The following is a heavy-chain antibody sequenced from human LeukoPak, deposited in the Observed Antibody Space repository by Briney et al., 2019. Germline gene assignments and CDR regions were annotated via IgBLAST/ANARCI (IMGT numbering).Heavy chain of an antibody. CDR1: GYSFTCYW. D-gene: IGHD2-15*01. CDR3: ARGVEYCSGGSCYEVYDY. Sequence: GESLKISCKGSGYSFTCYWIGWVRQMPGKGLEWMGIIYPGDSDTRYSPSFQGQVTISADKSISTAYLQWSSLKASDTAMYYCARGVEYCSGGSCYEVYDYWSQGTLVTVSS. V-gene: IGHV5-51*01. CDR2: IYPGDSDT. J-gene: IGHJ4*02.